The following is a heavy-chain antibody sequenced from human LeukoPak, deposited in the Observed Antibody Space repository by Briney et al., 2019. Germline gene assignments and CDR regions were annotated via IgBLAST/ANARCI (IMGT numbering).Heavy chain of an antibody. J-gene: IGHJ4*02. CDR2: INPNSGGT. Sequence: ASVKVSCKASGYTFTGYPIYWVRQAPGQGLEWVGWINPNSGGTNYAQKFQGRVTMTRDTSITTVYMELSRLRSDDTAVYYCSREDYWGQGTLVTVSS. V-gene: IGHV1-2*02. CDR1: GYTFTGYP. CDR3: SREDY.